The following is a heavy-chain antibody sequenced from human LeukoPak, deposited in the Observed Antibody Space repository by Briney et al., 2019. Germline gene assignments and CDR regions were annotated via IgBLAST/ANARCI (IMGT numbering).Heavy chain of an antibody. CDR2: IYYSGST. CDR3: ARYPSGGWLAAFDI. D-gene: IGHD4-23*01. J-gene: IGHJ3*02. Sequence: SETLSLTCTVSGGSISSYYWSWIRQLPGKGLEWIGYIYYSGSTNYNPSLKSRVTISVDTSKNQFSLKLSSVTAADTAVYYCARYPSGGWLAAFDIWGQGTMVTVSS. V-gene: IGHV4-59*01. CDR1: GGSISSYY.